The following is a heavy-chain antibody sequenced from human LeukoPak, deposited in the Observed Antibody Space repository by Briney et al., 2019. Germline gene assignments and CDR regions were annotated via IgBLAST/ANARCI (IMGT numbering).Heavy chain of an antibody. V-gene: IGHV3-11*01. CDR2: MSGRGSNI. CDR3: ARARVPWELLRGPFDY. J-gene: IGHJ4*02. Sequence: PGGSLRLSCEASGFTFSDYYMSWIRQAPGKGLEWVSYMSGRGSNIYYADSMKGRFTISRDNAKNSLYLQMNSLRAEDTAVYYFARARVPWELLRGPFDYWGRGTLVTVSS. D-gene: IGHD1-26*01. CDR1: GFTFSDYY.